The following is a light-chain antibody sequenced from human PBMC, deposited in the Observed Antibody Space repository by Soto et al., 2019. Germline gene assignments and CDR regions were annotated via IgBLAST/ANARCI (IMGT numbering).Light chain of an antibody. CDR3: QSYDSSLSGYV. CDR2: GNS. CDR1: SSTVGGFNV. J-gene: IGLJ1*01. Sequence: QSVLPQPASVSGSPGRSITISCTGTSSTVGGFNVVSWYQQHPGKAPKVIIYGNSNRPSGVPDRFSGSKSGTSASLAITGLQAEDEADYYCQSYDSSLSGYVFGTGTKVTVL. V-gene: IGLV1-40*01.